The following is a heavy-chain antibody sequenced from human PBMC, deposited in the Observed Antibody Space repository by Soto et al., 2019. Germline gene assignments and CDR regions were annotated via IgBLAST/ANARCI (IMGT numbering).Heavy chain of an antibody. CDR3: ARAMSGYDY. CDR1: GYAFSRCC. D-gene: IGHD5-12*01. J-gene: IGHJ4*02. Sequence: GASVKVAGRGSGYAFSRCCLHWVRQAPGQGLEWMGWINANSGGTNFAQKFQGRVTMTRDTSISTAYMELSRLTSDDTAMYYCARAMSGYDYWGQGTLFTVSS. V-gene: IGHV1-2*02. CDR2: INANSGGT.